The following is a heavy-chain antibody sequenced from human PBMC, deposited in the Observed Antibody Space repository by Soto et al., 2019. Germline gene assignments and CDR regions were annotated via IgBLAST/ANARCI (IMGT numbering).Heavy chain of an antibody. Sequence: LSLTCTVSGGSMSSYYWTWIRQPAGKGLEWIGRVYSSGGTHYNPSLKSRVTISLDTSKNQFSLRLLSVTDADTAVYYCARGQRFSDWFDPWGQGALVTV. J-gene: IGHJ5*02. CDR3: ARGQRFSDWFDP. D-gene: IGHD3-3*01. CDR1: GGSMSSYY. CDR2: VYSSGGT. V-gene: IGHV4-4*07.